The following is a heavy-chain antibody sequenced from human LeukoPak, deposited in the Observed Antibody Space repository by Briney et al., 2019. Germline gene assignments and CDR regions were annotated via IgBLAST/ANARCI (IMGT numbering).Heavy chain of an antibody. CDR2: IYSGGGT. Sequence: GGSLRLSCAASGFTVRDIYMSWVRQAPGKGLEWVSVIYSGGGTYYADSVKGRFTISRDNSKNTLYLQMNSLRAEDTAVYYCTRDGSVRPYYYGMDVWGQGTTVTVSS. D-gene: IGHD4-11*01. V-gene: IGHV3-53*01. CDR3: TRDGSVRPYYYGMDV. J-gene: IGHJ6*02. CDR1: GFTVRDIY.